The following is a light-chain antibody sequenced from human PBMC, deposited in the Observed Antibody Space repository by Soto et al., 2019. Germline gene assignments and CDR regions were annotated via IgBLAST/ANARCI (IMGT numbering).Light chain of an antibody. Sequence: DIQITQSPSSLSSSVRERFTITCRASQTISSWLAWYQQKPGKAPKLLIYKASTLKSGVPSRFSGSGSGTEFTLTISSLQPDDFATYYCQHYNSYSEAFGQGTKVDI. V-gene: IGKV1-5*03. CDR1: QTISSW. J-gene: IGKJ1*01. CDR2: KAS. CDR3: QHYNSYSEA.